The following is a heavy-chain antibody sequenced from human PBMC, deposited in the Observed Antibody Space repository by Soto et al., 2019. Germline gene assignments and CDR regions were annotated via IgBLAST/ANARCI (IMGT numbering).Heavy chain of an antibody. J-gene: IGHJ4*02. V-gene: IGHV3-23*01. CDR2: LSGSGTST. CDR1: GITFRSRA. CDR3: AKATTNGGWFNPFDS. Sequence: GGSLRLSCVASGITFRSRAMSWVRQAPGEGLEWVSGLSGSGTSTYYADSVKGRFTISRDNSRDTLFLQMNSLTADDTAVYYCAKATTNGGWFNPFDSWGQGALVTVSS. D-gene: IGHD6-19*01.